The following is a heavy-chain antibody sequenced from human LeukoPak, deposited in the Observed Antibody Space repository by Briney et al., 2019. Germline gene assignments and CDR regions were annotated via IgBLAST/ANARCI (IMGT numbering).Heavy chain of an antibody. CDR3: AKGGTVVTAVDFDI. CDR2: ITNSGDST. Sequence: PGGSLRLSCATSGFTFSSYAMSWVRQAPGKGLEWVSAITNSGDSTYYADSVKGRFTISRDNSKNTLYLQMNSLRAENTAIYYCAKGGTVVTAVDFDIWGQGTMVIVSS. CDR1: GFTFSSYA. J-gene: IGHJ3*02. V-gene: IGHV3-23*01. D-gene: IGHD4-23*01.